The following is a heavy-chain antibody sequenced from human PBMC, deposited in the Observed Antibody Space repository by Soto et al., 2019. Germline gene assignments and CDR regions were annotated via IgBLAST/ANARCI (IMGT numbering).Heavy chain of an antibody. J-gene: IGHJ4*02. V-gene: IGHV3-23*01. CDR3: ARRGSGSYYDY. Sequence: GGSLRLSCAASGFTFSSYAMRWVCQAPGKGLEWVSAISGSGGSTYYADSVKGRFTISRDNSKNTVYLQMNSLRGEDTAVYYCARRGSGSYYDYWGQGTLVTVSS. CDR1: GFTFSSYA. CDR2: ISGSGGST. D-gene: IGHD1-26*01.